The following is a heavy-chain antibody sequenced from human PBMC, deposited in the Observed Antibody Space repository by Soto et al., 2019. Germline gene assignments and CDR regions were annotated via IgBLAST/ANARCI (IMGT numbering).Heavy chain of an antibody. CDR2: FDPEDGET. D-gene: IGHD3-3*01. CDR3: ATASVKVLRCLEWSPGAFDI. CDR1: GYTLTELS. J-gene: IGHJ3*02. Sequence: ASVKVSCKVSGYTLTELSMHWVRQAPGKGLEWMGGFDPEDGETIYAQKFQGRVTMTEDTSTDTAYMELSSLRSEDTAVYYCATASVKVLRCLEWSPGAFDIWGQGTMVTVSS. V-gene: IGHV1-24*01.